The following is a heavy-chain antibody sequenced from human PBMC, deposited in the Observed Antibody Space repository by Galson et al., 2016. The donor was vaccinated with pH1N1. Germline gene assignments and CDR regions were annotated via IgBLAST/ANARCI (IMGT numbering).Heavy chain of an antibody. CDR1: GFTFSNYW. V-gene: IGHV3-7*03. J-gene: IGHJ4*02. CDR3: ARAMAGPDSY. D-gene: IGHD6-19*01. CDR2: IKQDGSEI. Sequence: SLRLSCAASGFTFSNYWMNWVRQAPGKGLEWVASIKQDGSEIYYVDSVKGRFTISRDNAKNSQYLQMNSLRAEDTAVYYCARAMAGPDSYWGQGTLVTVS.